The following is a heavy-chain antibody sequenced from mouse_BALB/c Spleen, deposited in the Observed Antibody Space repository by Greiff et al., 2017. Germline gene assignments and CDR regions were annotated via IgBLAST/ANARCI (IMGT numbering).Heavy chain of an antibody. V-gene: IGHV14-3*02. J-gene: IGHJ2*01. Sequence: VQLKQSGAELVKPGASVKLSCTASGFNIKDTYMHWVKQRPEQGLEWIGRIDPANGNTKYDPKFQGKATITADTSSNTAYLQLSSLTSEDTAVYYCAREDYGSGFDYWGQGTTLTVSS. D-gene: IGHD1-1*01. CDR3: AREDYGSGFDY. CDR1: GFNIKDTY. CDR2: IDPANGNT.